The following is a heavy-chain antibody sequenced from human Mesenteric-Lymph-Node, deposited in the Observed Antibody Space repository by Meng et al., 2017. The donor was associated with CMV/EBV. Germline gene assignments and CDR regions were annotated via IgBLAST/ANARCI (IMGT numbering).Heavy chain of an antibody. V-gene: IGHV3-30-3*01. Sequence: LSLTCAASGFTFSSYAMHWVRQAPGKGLEWVAVISYDGSNKYYADSVKGRFTISRDNAKNSLYLQMNSLRAEDTAVYYCASQRYCSSTSCYPLDYWGQGTLVTVSS. CDR1: GFTFSSYA. CDR3: ASQRYCSSTSCYPLDY. CDR2: ISYDGSNK. J-gene: IGHJ4*02. D-gene: IGHD2-2*01.